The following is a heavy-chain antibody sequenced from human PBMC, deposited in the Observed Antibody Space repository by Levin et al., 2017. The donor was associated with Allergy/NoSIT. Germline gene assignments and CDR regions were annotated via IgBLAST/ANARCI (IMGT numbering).Heavy chain of an antibody. CDR2: ISMNSNYI. J-gene: IGHJ4*02. V-gene: IGHV3-21*01. CDR3: ARVETHYDFWSCYSTKYYFDY. Sequence: KSGGSLRLSCVASGFTFSSYSMNWVRQAPGKGLEWVSSISMNSNYIYYADSVKGRFTISRDNAKDSLYLQMNSLGADDTAVYYCARVETHYDFWSCYSTKYYFDYWGQGTLVTVSS. CDR1: GFTFSSYS. D-gene: IGHD3-3*01.